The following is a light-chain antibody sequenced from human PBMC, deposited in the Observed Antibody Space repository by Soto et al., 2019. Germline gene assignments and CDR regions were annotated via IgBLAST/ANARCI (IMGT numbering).Light chain of an antibody. Sequence: DIVMIQSPGSLAVSLGERATINCKSSQNVLFSSNNRNYLAWYQQKPGQPPKLLIYWASTRESGVPDRFSGSGSGTNFTLTISSLQAEDVAVYYCHQYYSTLPTFGQGTKVDIK. V-gene: IGKV4-1*01. CDR2: WAS. CDR3: HQYYSTLPT. J-gene: IGKJ1*01. CDR1: QNVLFSSNNRNY.